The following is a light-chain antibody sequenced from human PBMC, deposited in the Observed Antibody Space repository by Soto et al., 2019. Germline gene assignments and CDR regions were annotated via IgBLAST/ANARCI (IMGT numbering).Light chain of an antibody. V-gene: IGKV3-15*01. CDR1: QSISSN. CDR2: GAS. J-gene: IGKJ3*01. Sequence: EIVMTQSPATLSVSPGERATLSCRASQSISSNLAWYQQKPGQAPGLLIYGASTRATGIPATFSGSGSGTEFTLTISSLQSEDFAVYYCQQYNNWPFTFGAGTKVDIK. CDR3: QQYNNWPFT.